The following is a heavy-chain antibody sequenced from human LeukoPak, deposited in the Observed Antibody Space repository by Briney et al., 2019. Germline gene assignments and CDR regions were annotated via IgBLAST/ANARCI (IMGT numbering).Heavy chain of an antibody. CDR3: ASSIAAAGTLEAFDI. D-gene: IGHD6-13*01. Sequence: PSETLSLACTVSGGSISSGGYYWSWIRQHPGKGLEWIGYIYYSGSTYYNPSLKSRVTISVDTSKNQFSLKLSSVTAADTAVYYCASSIAAAGTLEAFDIWGQGTMVTVSS. CDR2: IYYSGST. CDR1: GGSISSGGYY. J-gene: IGHJ3*02. V-gene: IGHV4-31*03.